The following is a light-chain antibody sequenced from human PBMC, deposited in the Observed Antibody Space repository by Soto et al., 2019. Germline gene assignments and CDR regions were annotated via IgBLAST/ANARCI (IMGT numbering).Light chain of an antibody. CDR1: QNIDMY. CDR3: LQNSDYPPT. J-gene: IGKJ3*01. CDR2: KAS. Sequence: DIQMTQAPSTLSAAVGDRVTITCRSSQNIDMYLAWYQQKPGKAPNLLIHKASHLESGVPSRFSGSGSGTDFTLTISSLQPEDFATYYCLQNSDYPPTFGPGTKVDIK. V-gene: IGKV1-5*03.